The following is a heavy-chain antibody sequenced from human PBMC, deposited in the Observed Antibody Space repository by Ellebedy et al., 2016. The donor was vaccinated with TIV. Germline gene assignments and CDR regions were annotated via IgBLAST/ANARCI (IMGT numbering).Heavy chain of an antibody. V-gene: IGHV1-46*01. Sequence: ASVKVSXKASGYTFTRYYMHWVRQAPGQGLEWMGKINPSGGSTTYAQEFQGRVTMTRDRSTSTVYMELSSLRSEDTAVYHCARDAPWGTSLAVDYWGQGTLVTVSS. CDR2: INPSGGST. J-gene: IGHJ4*02. D-gene: IGHD3-16*01. CDR3: ARDAPWGTSLAVDY. CDR1: GYTFTRYY.